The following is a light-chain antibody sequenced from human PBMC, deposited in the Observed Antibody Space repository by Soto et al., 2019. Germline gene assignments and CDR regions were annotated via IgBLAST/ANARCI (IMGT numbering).Light chain of an antibody. CDR3: AAWDDSLNGYV. CDR1: SSNIGNNA. V-gene: IGLV1-36*01. J-gene: IGLJ1*01. CDR2: YDD. Sequence: QSVLTQPPSVSEAPRRRVTISCSGSSSNIGNNAVNWYQQLPGKAPKLLIYYDDLLPSGVSDRFSASKSGTSASLAISGLQSEDEADYHCAAWDDSLNGYVFGTGTKATV.